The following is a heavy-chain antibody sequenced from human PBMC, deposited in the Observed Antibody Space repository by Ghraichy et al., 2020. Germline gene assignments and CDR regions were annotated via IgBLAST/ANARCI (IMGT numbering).Heavy chain of an antibody. CDR2: ISYDGSNK. Sequence: GGSLRLSCAASGFTFSSYAMHWVRQAPGKGLEWVAVISYDGSNKYYADSVKGRFTISRDNSKNTLYLQMNSLRPEDTAVYYCARGIEYSSSSNYWGQGTLVTVSS. D-gene: IGHD6-6*01. J-gene: IGHJ4*02. CDR1: GFTFSSYA. V-gene: IGHV3-30-3*01. CDR3: ARGIEYSSSSNY.